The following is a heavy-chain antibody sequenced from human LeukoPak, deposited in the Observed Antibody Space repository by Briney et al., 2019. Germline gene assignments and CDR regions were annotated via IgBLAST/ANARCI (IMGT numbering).Heavy chain of an antibody. CDR2: LNWNGDNT. CDR1: GFTFHDHG. Sequence: PGGSLRLSCAASGFTFHDHGMSWVRQVPGKGLEWVSALNWNGDNTGYADLVKGRFTISRDNAKKSLYLQMNSLTAEDTAYYYCAREEGPYFDCWGQGTLVTVSS. V-gene: IGHV3-20*04. CDR3: AREEGPYFDC. J-gene: IGHJ4*02.